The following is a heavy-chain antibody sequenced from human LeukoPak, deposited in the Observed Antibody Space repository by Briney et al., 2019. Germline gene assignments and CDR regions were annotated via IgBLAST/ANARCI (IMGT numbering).Heavy chain of an antibody. J-gene: IGHJ6*02. D-gene: IGHD3-10*01. CDR1: GFTFDDYA. Sequence: GGSLRLSCAASGFTFDDYAMHWVRQAPGKGLEWVSLISWDGGSTYYADSVKGRFTISRDNSKNSLYLQMNSLRAEDTALYYCASGPGAYYGSATAETYYYGMDVWGQGTTVTVSS. CDR3: ASGPGAYYGSATAETYYYGMDV. CDR2: ISWDGGST. V-gene: IGHV3-43D*03.